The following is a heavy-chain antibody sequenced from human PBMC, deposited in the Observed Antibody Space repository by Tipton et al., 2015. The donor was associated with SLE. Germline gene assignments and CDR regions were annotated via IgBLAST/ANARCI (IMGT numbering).Heavy chain of an antibody. CDR1: GFTFSSYA. CDR2: VSGSADST. D-gene: IGHD2-2*01. V-gene: IGHV3-23*01. CDR3: AKQAGTS. J-gene: IGHJ4*02. Sequence: SLRLSCVASGFTFSSYAMSWVRQAPGKGLERVSAVSGSADSTYYADSVKGRFTISRDNSKNTLYLQMNSLRAEDTALYYCAKQAGTSWGQGTLVTVSS.